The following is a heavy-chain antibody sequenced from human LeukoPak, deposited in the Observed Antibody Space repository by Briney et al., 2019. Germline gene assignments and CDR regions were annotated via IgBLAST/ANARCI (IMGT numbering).Heavy chain of an antibody. Sequence: SETLSLTCTVSGGSISSYCWSWIRQPPGKGLEWIGYIYYSGSTNYNPSLKSRGTISLDTSKNQFSLKLSSVTAADTAVYYCARAGLVWGAHDFDYWGQGTLVTVSS. CDR3: ARAGLVWGAHDFDY. V-gene: IGHV4-59*01. J-gene: IGHJ4*02. D-gene: IGHD1-26*01. CDR1: GGSISSYC. CDR2: IYYSGST.